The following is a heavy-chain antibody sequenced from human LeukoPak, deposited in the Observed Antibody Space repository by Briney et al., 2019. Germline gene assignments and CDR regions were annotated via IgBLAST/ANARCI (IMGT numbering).Heavy chain of an antibody. Sequence: ASVKVSCKASGYTFTSYAMHWVRQAPGQRLEWMGWINAGNGNTKYSQKFQGRVTITRDTSASTAYMELSSLRSEDTAVYYCATGYSYGYSFVPFDYWGQGTLVTVSS. CDR2: INAGNGNT. J-gene: IGHJ4*02. CDR1: GYTFTSYA. CDR3: ATGYSYGYSFVPFDY. V-gene: IGHV1-3*01. D-gene: IGHD5-18*01.